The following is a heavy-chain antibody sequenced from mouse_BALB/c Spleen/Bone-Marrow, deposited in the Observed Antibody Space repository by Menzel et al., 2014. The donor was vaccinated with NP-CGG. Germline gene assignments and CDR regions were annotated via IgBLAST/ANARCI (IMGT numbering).Heavy chain of an antibody. D-gene: IGHD2-4*01. Sequence: QVTLKESGAELVKPGASVELSCKASGYTFTSYDINWVRQRPEQGLEWIGWIFPGDGSTKYNEKFKGKATLTTDKSSSTAYMQLSGLTSEDSAVYFCARRVYYDYDGGAWFAYWGQGTLVTVSA. J-gene: IGHJ3*01. CDR1: GYTFTSYD. V-gene: IGHV1-85*01. CDR2: IFPGDGST. CDR3: ARRVYYDYDGGAWFAY.